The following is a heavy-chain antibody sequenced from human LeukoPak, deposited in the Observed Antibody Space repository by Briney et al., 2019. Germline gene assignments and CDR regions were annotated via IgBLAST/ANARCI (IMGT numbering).Heavy chain of an antibody. CDR3: ARHRVYSSSWPVDY. Sequence: SETLSLTCTVYGGSFSGYYWSWIRQPPGKGLEWIGEINHSGSTNYNPSLKSRVTISVDTSKNQFSLKLSSVTAADTAVYYCARHRVYSSSWPVDYWGQGTLATVSS. CDR2: INHSGST. J-gene: IGHJ4*02. V-gene: IGHV4-34*01. CDR1: GGSFSGYY. D-gene: IGHD6-13*01.